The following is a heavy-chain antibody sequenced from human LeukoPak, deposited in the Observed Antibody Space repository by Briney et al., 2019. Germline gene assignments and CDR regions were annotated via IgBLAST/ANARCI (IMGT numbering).Heavy chain of an antibody. CDR1: GFTFSSYS. CDR2: ISSSSSYI. D-gene: IGHD2-21*02. CDR3: ARVKGCGGDCYYRDDAFDI. V-gene: IGHV3-21*01. J-gene: IGHJ3*02. Sequence: GGSLRLSCAASGFTFSSYSMNWVRQAPGKGLEWVSSISSSSSYIYYADSVKGRFTISRDNAKNSLYLQMNSLRAEDTAVYYCARVKGCGGDCYYRDDAFDIWGQGTMVTVS.